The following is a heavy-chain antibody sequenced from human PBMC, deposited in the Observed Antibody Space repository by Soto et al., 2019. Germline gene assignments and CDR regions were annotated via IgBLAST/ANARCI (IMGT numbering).Heavy chain of an antibody. CDR1: GYSFTSYA. V-gene: IGHV1-3*01. J-gene: IGHJ6*02. CDR3: ASTVVPAAIDYYYGMDV. CDR2: INAGNGNT. D-gene: IGHD2-2*02. Sequence: GASVKLCCKASGYSFTSYAMRWVRHSPGQRLEWMGWINAGNGNTKYSQKFQGRVTITRDTSASTAYMELSSLRSEDTAVYYCASTVVPAAIDYYYGMDVWGQGTTVTVSS.